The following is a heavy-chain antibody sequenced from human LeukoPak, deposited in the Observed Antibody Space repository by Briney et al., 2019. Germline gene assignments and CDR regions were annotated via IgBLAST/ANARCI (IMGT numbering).Heavy chain of an antibody. CDR1: GYSFTSYW. D-gene: IGHD3-3*01. CDR3: AGAYYDFWSGYTDAFDI. Sequence: PGESLKISCKGSGYSFTSYWIGWVRQMPGKGLEWMGIIYPGDSDTRYSPSFQGQVTISADKSISTAYLQWSSLKASDTAMYYCAGAYYDFWSGYTDAFDIWGQGTMVTVSS. V-gene: IGHV5-51*01. CDR2: IYPGDSDT. J-gene: IGHJ3*02.